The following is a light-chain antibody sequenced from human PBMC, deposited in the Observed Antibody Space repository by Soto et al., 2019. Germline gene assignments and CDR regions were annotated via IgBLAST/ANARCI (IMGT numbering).Light chain of an antibody. V-gene: IGKV1-5*01. CDR3: QQYSTSPYT. CDR1: QSFTKW. Sequence: DIQMTQSPSTLSASVGDRVTITCRASQSFTKWLAWYHQTPGKAPKLLIYHASTLEEGVPSRFSGSESGTEFTLTISSLQPDDFGSYYCQQYSTSPYTFGQGTKLEI. CDR2: HAS. J-gene: IGKJ2*01.